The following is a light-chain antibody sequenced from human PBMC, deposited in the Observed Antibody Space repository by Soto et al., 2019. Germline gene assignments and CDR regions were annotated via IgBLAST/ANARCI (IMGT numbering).Light chain of an antibody. CDR1: SSNIESNF. CDR2: RNN. J-gene: IGLJ2*01. CDR3: TVWDDSLRGRL. V-gene: IGLV1-47*01. Sequence: SVLTQPPPASGTPGQRVTISCSGSSSNIESNFVYWYQQFPGTAPRLLIYRNNQRPSGVPDRFSGSKSGTSASLAISALRSEDEADYYCTVWDDSLRGRLFGGGTKVTVL.